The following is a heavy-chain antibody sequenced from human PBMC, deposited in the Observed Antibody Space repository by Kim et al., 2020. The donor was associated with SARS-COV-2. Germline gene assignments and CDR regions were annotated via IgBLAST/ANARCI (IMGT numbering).Heavy chain of an antibody. Sequence: VKGRFTISRDNSKNTLYLQMNSLRAEDTAVYYCAKDVNPKAAYYYYGMDVWGQGTTVTVSS. V-gene: IGHV3-30*02. CDR3: AKDVNPKAAYYYYGMDV. J-gene: IGHJ6*02.